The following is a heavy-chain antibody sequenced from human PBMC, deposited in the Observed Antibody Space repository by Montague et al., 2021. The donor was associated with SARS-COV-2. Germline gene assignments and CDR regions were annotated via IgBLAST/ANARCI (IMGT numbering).Heavy chain of an antibody. CDR2: ISYDGSIQ. V-gene: IGHV3-30*18. J-gene: IGHJ4*02. CDR1: GFTFNNFA. CDR3: AKDATIFWFERGRGTFDY. Sequence: SLRLSCAASGFTFNNFAMHWVRQAPGQGLEWVAVISYDGSIQYYADSVKGRFTISRDWSKSTLFLQLSSLSPEDMAVYYCAKDATIFWFERGRGTFDYWGRGTLVAVSS. D-gene: IGHD3-10*01.